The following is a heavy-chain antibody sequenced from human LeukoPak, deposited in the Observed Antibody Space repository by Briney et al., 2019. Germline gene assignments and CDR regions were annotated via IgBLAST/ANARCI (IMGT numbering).Heavy chain of an antibody. V-gene: IGHV4-39*01. J-gene: IGHJ5*02. CDR3: ARRRLGETTTANWFDP. D-gene: IGHD4-17*01. Sequence: SETLSLTCTVSGGSISSGGYYWSWIRQHPGTGLEWIASIYYTGNTYYNPSLKSRVTISVDTSNNQFSLKLNSVTAADTAVYYCARRRLGETTTANWFDPWGPGTLVTVSS. CDR2: IYYTGNT. CDR1: GGSISSGGYY.